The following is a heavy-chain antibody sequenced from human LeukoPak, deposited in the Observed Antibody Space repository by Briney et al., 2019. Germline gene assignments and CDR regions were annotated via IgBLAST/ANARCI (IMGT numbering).Heavy chain of an antibody. J-gene: IGHJ4*02. CDR1: GGTLSSYA. D-gene: IGHD2-2*01. CDR3: ARGFVVVPAAYDY. CDR2: IIPIFGTA. V-gene: IGHV1-69*13. Sequence: ASVKVSCKASGGTLSSYAISWVRQAPGQGLEWMGGIIPIFGTANYAQKFQGRVTITADESTSTAYMELSSLRSEDTAVYYCARGFVVVPAAYDYWGQGTLVTVSS.